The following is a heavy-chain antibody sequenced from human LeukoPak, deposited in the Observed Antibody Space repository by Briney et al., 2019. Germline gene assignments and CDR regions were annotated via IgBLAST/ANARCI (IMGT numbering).Heavy chain of an antibody. CDR3: AKDSSSYDWGYMDV. CDR2: IGGSDGRT. J-gene: IGHJ6*03. CDR1: GFSFTNYA. V-gene: IGHV3-23*01. Sequence: GGSLRLSRVASGFSFTNYAMSWVRQAPGKGLEWVSLIGGSDGRTRYADSVKGRFTISRDNSKNTLYLEMNSLRAEDTAVYYCAKDSSSYDWGYMDVWGKGTTVTISS. D-gene: IGHD3-22*01.